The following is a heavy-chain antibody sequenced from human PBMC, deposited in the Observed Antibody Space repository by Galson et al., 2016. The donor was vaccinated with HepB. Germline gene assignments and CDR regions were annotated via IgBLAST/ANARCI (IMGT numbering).Heavy chain of an antibody. J-gene: IGHJ5*02. V-gene: IGHV4-39*01. D-gene: IGHD4-11*01. CDR2: IFYSGIT. CDR3: ARHKAYSKSFDP. CDR1: GGSISGSNYF. Sequence: ETLSLTCTVSGGSISGSNYFWGWIRQPPGKGLEWIASIFYSGITQYNPSLKSRVTISVDTSKNQFSPRLSSVTTADTAVYYCARHKAYSKSFDPWGQGTLVTVSS.